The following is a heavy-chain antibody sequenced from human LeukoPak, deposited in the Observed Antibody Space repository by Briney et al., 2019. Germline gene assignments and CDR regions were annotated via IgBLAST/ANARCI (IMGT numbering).Heavy chain of an antibody. J-gene: IGHJ4*02. CDR2: IYHSGST. CDR1: GYSISSGYY. CDR3: ARVRGYCSSTICYRYYFDY. V-gene: IGHV4-38-2*02. D-gene: IGHD2-2*01. Sequence: SETLSLTCTVSGYSISSGYYWDWTRQPPGKGLEWIGTIYHSGSTYYNPSLKSRVTISVDTSKNQFSLKLTSVTAADTAVYYCARVRGYCSSTICYRYYFDYWGQGTLVTVSS.